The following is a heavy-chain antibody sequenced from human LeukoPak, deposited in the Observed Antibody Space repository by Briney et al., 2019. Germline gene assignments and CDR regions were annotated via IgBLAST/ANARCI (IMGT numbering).Heavy chain of an antibody. CDR2: IIPIFGTA. CDR3: ARDRDDYSNYVVSDY. V-gene: IGHV1-69*05. CDR1: GGTFSSYA. D-gene: IGHD4-11*01. Sequence: SVKVSCKASGGTFSSYAISWVRQAPGQGLEWMARIIPIFGTANYAQKFQGRVTITTDESTSTAYMELSSLRSEDTAVYYCARDRDDYSNYVVSDYWGQGTLVTVSS. J-gene: IGHJ4*02.